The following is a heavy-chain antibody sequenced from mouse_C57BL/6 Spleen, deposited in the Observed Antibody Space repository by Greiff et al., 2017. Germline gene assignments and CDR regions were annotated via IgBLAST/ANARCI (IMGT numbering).Heavy chain of an antibody. CDR1: GYTFTSYW. CDR2: IDPSDSYT. Sequence: QVQLQQPGAELVKPGASVKLSCKASGYTFTSYWMQWVKQRPGQGLEWIGEIDPSDSYTNYNQKFKGKATVTVDTSSSTAYMQLSSLTSEDSAVYYCARSYDSYYAMDYWGQGTSVTVSS. D-gene: IGHD2-4*01. V-gene: IGHV1-50*01. J-gene: IGHJ4*01. CDR3: ARSYDSYYAMDY.